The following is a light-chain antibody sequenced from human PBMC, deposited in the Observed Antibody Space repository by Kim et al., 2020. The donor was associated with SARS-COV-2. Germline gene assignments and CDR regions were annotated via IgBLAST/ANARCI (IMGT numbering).Light chain of an antibody. CDR2: DNS. V-gene: IGLV1-40*01. J-gene: IGLJ2*01. Sequence: FTISCTGSSSNIGAGYDVHWYQQLPGTAPKLLIYDNSNRPSGVPDRFSGSKSGTSASLAITGLQAEDEADYYCQSYDSSLSGFVVFGGGTQLTVL. CDR1: SSNIGAGYD. CDR3: QSYDSSLSGFVV.